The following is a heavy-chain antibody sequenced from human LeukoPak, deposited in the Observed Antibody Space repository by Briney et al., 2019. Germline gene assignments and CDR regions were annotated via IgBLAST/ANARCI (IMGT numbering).Heavy chain of an antibody. D-gene: IGHD3-22*01. V-gene: IGHV1-8*01. CDR3: ARLQYYYDSSGYPYYYYGMDV. CDR2: MNPNSGNT. Sequence: ASVKVSCKASGYTFTSYDINWVRQATGHGLEWMGWMNPNSGNTGYAQKFQGRVTMTRNTSISTAYMELSSLRSEDTAVYYCARLQYYYDSSGYPYYYYGMDVWGQGTTVTVSS. CDR1: GYTFTSYD. J-gene: IGHJ6*02.